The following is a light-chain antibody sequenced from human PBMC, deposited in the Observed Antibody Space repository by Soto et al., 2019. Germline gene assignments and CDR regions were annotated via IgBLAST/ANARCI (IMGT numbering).Light chain of an antibody. CDR1: QSVSSN. J-gene: IGKJ4*01. CDR2: GAS. Sequence: DIVMTQSPATLSVSPGERATLSCRASQSVSSNLAWYQQKPGQAPRLLIYGASNRATGIPDRFSGSGSGTDFTLTISRLEPEDFAVYYCQQSGTSPPVAFGGGTKVDIK. CDR3: QQSGTSPPVA. V-gene: IGKV3-20*01.